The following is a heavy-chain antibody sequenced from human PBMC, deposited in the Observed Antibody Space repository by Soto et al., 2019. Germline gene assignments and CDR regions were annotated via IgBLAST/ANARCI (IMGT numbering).Heavy chain of an antibody. V-gene: IGHV2-5*02. J-gene: IGHJ4*02. D-gene: IGHD4-17*01. CDR1: GFSLSTRGVG. CDR2: IYWDDDK. Sequence: QITLKESGPTLVKPTQPLTLTCTFSGFSLSTRGVGVGWIRQPPGKALEWLAVIYWDDDKRYSPSLQSRLTITKDTSKNQVVITMTNMDPVDTATYYCARKNYGDYPTDYWGQGTLVTVSS. CDR3: ARKNYGDYPTDY.